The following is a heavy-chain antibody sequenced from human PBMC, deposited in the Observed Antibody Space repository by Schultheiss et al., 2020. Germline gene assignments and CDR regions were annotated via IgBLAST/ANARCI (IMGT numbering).Heavy chain of an antibody. CDR1: GFTFSDYY. J-gene: IGHJ3*02. V-gene: IGHV3-11*01. CDR2: ISNSGLTI. D-gene: IGHD1-26*01. Sequence: GESLKISCAASGFTFSDYYMSWIRQTPGKGLEWISYISNSGLTIYYADSVKGRFTISRDNAKNSLYLQMNSLRADDTAVYYCARSSIVGARQGYDAFNIWGQGTMVTVSS. CDR3: ARSSIVGARQGYDAFNI.